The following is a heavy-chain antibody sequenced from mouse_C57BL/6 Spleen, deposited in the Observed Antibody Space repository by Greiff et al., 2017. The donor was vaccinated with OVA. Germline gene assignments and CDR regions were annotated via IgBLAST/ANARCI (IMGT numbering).Heavy chain of an antibody. CDR1: GFTFSSYA. V-gene: IGHV5-4*01. Sequence: EVMLVESGGGLVKPGGSLKLSCAASGFTFSSYAMSWVRQTPEKRLEWVATISDGGSYTYYPDNVKGRFTISRDNAKNNLYLQMSHLKSEDTAMYYCARDRNYYGSSLSYYFDYWGQGTTLTVSS. CDR2: ISDGGSYT. D-gene: IGHD1-1*01. CDR3: ARDRNYYGSSLSYYFDY. J-gene: IGHJ2*01.